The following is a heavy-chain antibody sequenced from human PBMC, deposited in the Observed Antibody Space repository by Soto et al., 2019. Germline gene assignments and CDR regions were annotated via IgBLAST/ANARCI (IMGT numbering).Heavy chain of an antibody. Sequence: QVQLVQSGAEVKKPGASVKVSCKASGYTFTSYGISWVRQAPGQGLEWMGWISAYNGNTNYAQKLQGRVTMTTDTSTSTAYMELRSLRSDDTAVYYCARVGGRTACGGDCQIPRKKVSGSTAYWYFDLWGRGTLVTVSS. D-gene: IGHD2-21*02. J-gene: IGHJ2*01. CDR2: ISAYNGNT. CDR3: ARVGGRTACGGDCQIPRKKVSGSTAYWYFDL. CDR1: GYTFTSYG. V-gene: IGHV1-18*01.